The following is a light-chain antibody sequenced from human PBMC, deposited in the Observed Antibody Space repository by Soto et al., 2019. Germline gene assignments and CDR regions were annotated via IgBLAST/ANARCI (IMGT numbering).Light chain of an antibody. CDR1: SSDIGAYKY. V-gene: IGLV2-14*03. J-gene: IGLJ1*01. Sequence: QSALTQPASVCGSPGQSITISCTGSSSDIGAYKYVSWYQHHPGKAPKLIIYDVSDRPSGVSNRFSGSKSGNTASLTISGLQAEDEADYYCTSYTTSRSYVFGTGTKLTV. CDR3: TSYTTSRSYV. CDR2: DVS.